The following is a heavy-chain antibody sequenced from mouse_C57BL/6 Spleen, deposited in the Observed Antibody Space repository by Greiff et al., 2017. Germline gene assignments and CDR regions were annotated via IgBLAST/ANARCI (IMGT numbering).Heavy chain of an antibody. CDR3: ASDYYGSSYGAWFAY. Sequence: QVQLQQPGAELVKPGASVKLSCKASGYTFTSYWMHWVKQRPGRGLEWIGRIDPNSGGTKYNEKFKSKATLTVDKPSSTAYMQLSSLTSEDSAVYYCASDYYGSSYGAWFAYWGQGTLVTVSA. CDR2: IDPNSGGT. CDR1: GYTFTSYW. V-gene: IGHV1-72*01. J-gene: IGHJ3*01. D-gene: IGHD1-1*01.